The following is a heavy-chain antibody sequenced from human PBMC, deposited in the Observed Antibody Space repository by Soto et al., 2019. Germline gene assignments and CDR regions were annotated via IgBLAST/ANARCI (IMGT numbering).Heavy chain of an antibody. CDR3: AKDRSMDDGYGDLPSNDY. V-gene: IGHV3-23*01. J-gene: IGHJ4*02. CDR1: GFTFSSYA. CDR2: ISGSGGST. Sequence: VQLLESGGGLVQPGGSLRLSCAASGFTFSSYAMSWVRQAPGKGLEWVSAISGSGGSTYYADSVKGRFTISRDNSKNTLYLQMNSLRAEDTAVYYCAKDRSMDDGYGDLPSNDYWGQGTLVTVSS. D-gene: IGHD4-17*01.